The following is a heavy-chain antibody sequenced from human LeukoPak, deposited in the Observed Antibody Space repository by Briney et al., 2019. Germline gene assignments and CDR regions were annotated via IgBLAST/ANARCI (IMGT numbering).Heavy chain of an antibody. CDR1: GFSFKNHG. CDR3: AKDLGLSYGYYTSSSFDP. Sequence: GGSLGLACAASGFSFKNHGFYWVRQAPGKGLEWVAIIWSDGSQKYYADSVKGRFTISRDNSKNTLYLQMNSLRAEDTAVYYCAKDLGLSYGYYTSSSFDPWGQGTLVTVSS. J-gene: IGHJ5*02. CDR2: IWSDGSQK. V-gene: IGHV3-33*06. D-gene: IGHD5-18*01.